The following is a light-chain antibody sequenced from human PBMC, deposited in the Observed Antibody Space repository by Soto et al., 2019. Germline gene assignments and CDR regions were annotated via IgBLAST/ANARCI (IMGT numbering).Light chain of an antibody. V-gene: IGLV8-61*01. J-gene: IGLJ3*02. CDR2: STS. Sequence: QTVVTQEPSFSVSPGGTVTLTCGLSSGSVSTSYYPSWYQQTPGQAPRTLIYSTSTRSSGVPDRFSGSILGNKAALTITGAQADDESDHYCVLYMGSGISVFGGGTKVTVL. CDR1: SGSVSTSYY. CDR3: VLYMGSGISV.